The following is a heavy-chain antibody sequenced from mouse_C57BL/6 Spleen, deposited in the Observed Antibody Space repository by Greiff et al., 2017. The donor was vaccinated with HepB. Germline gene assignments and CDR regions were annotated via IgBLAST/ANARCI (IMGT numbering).Heavy chain of an antibody. CDR3: ARWGPSLGFAY. CDR2: ISYIGST. J-gene: IGHJ3*01. V-gene: IGHV3-1*01. CDR1: GYSITSGYD. Sequence: DVKLQESGPGMVKPSQSLSLTCTVTGYSITSGYDWHWIRHFPGNKLEWMGYISYIGSTNYNPSLKSRISITHDTSKNHFFLKLNSVTTEDTATYYCARWGPSLGFAYWGQGTLVTVSA. D-gene: IGHD1-2*01.